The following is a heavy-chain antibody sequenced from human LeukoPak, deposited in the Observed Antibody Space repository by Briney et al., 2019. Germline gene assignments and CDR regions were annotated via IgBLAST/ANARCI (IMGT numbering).Heavy chain of an antibody. D-gene: IGHD6-19*01. CDR2: IYYSGNT. CDR3: ARNQAVAANRGAFDI. Sequence: PSDTLSLTCAVSGYSISSNNWWAWIRQPPGKGLEWIGYIYYSGNTYYNPYNPSLTSRVTMSVDTSKNQFSLKLYSVTEIDTAMYYCARNQAVAANRGAFDIWGQGTMVTVSS. V-gene: IGHV4-28*01. CDR1: GYSISSNNW. J-gene: IGHJ3*02.